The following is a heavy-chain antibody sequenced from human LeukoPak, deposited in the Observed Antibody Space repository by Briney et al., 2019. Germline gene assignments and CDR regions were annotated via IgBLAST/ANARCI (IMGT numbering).Heavy chain of an antibody. CDR3: ARDFRGYYYYMDV. V-gene: IGHV1-69*05. Sequence: SVKVSCKASGGTFSSYAISWVRQAPGQGLEWMGGIIPIFGTANYAQKFQGRVTITTDESTSTAYMELRSLRSDDTAVYYCARDFRGYYYYMDVWGKGTTVTVSS. D-gene: IGHD3-10*01. CDR1: GGTFSSYA. J-gene: IGHJ6*03. CDR2: IIPIFGTA.